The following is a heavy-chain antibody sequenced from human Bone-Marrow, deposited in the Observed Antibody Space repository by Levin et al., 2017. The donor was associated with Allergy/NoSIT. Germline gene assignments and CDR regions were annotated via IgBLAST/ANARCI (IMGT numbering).Heavy chain of an antibody. CDR3: ARSDYMGRVDY. D-gene: IGHD4-11*01. V-gene: IGHV4-34*01. J-gene: IGHJ4*02. Sequence: GSLRLSCAVYGGSFSGYYWSWIRQPPGKGLEWIGEINHSGSTNYNPSLKSRVTISVDTSKNQFSLKLSSVTAADTAVYYCARSDYMGRVDYWGQGTLVTVSS. CDR1: GGSFSGYY. CDR2: INHSGST.